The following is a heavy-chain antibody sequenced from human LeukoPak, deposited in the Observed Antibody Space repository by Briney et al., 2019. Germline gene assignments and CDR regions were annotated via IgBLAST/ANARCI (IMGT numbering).Heavy chain of an antibody. CDR3: ARDLDLDYDSSGYYY. Sequence: GGSLRLSCAASGFTFGDYYMSWIRQAPGKGLEWVSYISSSGSTIYYADSVKGRFTISRDNAKNSLYLQMNSLRAEDTAVYYCARDLDLDYDSSGYYYWGQGTLVTVSS. CDR2: ISSSGSTI. V-gene: IGHV3-11*04. CDR1: GFTFGDYY. J-gene: IGHJ4*02. D-gene: IGHD3-22*01.